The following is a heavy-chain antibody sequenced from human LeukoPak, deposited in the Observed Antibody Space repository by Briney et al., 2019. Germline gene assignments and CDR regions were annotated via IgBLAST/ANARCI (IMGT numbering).Heavy chain of an antibody. CDR3: ARGGLYYYDSSGYSAFDY. J-gene: IGHJ4*02. CDR1: GGSFSGYY. CDR2: INHSGST. D-gene: IGHD3-22*01. V-gene: IGHV4-34*01. Sequence: SETLSLTCAVYGGSFSGYYWSWIRQPPGKGLEWIGEINHSGSTSYNPSLKSRVTISVDTSKNQFSLKLSSVTAADTAVYYCARGGLYYYDSSGYSAFDYWGQGTLVTVSS.